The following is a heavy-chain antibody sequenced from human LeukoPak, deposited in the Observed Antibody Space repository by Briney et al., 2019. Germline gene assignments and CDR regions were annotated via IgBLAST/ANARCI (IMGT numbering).Heavy chain of an antibody. CDR2: INPSGGST. Sequence: ASVKVSCKASGYTFTSYYMHWVRQAPGQGLEWMGIINPSGGSTSYAQNFQGRVTMTRDTSTSTVYMELSSLRSEDTAVYYCARGPLGSSSWYFLDPYLEYWGQGTLVTVSS. V-gene: IGHV1-46*01. D-gene: IGHD6-13*01. J-gene: IGHJ4*02. CDR1: GYTFTSYY. CDR3: ARGPLGSSSWYFLDPYLEY.